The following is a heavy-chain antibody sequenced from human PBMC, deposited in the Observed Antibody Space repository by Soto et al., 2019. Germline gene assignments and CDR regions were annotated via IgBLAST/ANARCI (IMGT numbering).Heavy chain of an antibody. Sequence: SETLSLTCTVSGGSISSYYWSWIRQPPGKGLEWIGYIYYSGSTNYNPSLKSRVTISVDTSKNQFSLKLSSVTAADTAVYYCARRWGAAVEYWGQGALVLVSS. CDR1: GGSISSYY. CDR2: IYYSGST. J-gene: IGHJ4*02. D-gene: IGHD1-26*01. V-gene: IGHV4-59*08. CDR3: ARRWGAAVEY.